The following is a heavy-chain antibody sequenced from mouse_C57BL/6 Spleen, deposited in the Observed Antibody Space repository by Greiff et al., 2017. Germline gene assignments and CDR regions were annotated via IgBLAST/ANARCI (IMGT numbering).Heavy chain of an antibody. V-gene: IGHV14-2*01. Sequence: EVQLQQSGAELVKPGASVKLSCTASGFNIKDYYMHWVKQRTEQGLEWIGRIDPEDGETKYAPKCQGKATITADTSSNTAYLQLSSLTSEDTAVYYCARDYDEGAMDYWGQGTSVTVSS. CDR3: ARDYDEGAMDY. CDR1: GFNIKDYY. D-gene: IGHD2-4*01. J-gene: IGHJ4*01. CDR2: IDPEDGET.